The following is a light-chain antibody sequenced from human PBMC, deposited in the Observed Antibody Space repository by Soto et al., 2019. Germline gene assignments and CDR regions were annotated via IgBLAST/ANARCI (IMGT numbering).Light chain of an antibody. J-gene: IGLJ2*01. CDR1: SSDVGSYDL. CDR2: EVT. V-gene: IGLV2-23*02. CDR3: SSYADSTTFVV. Sequence: QSALTQPAAVSGSPGQSITISCTGSSSDVGSYDLVSWYQQHPGKAPKLMIYEVTKRPSGVSNRFSGSKSGNTASLTISGLQAEDEADYYCSSYADSTTFVVFGGGTKVTVL.